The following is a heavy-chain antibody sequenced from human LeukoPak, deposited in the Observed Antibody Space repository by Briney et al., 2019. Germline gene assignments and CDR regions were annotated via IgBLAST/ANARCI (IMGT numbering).Heavy chain of an antibody. CDR3: AKVGPYYYDSSGTVGY. D-gene: IGHD3-22*01. J-gene: IGHJ4*02. V-gene: IGHV3-23*01. CDR2: ISGSGGST. Sequence: GGSLRLSCAASGFTFSSYAMSWVRQAPGKGLEWVSAISGSGGSTYYADSVKGRFTISRDNSKNTLYLQMNSLRAEDTAVYYCAKVGPYYYDSSGTVGYWGQGTLVTVSP. CDR1: GFTFSSYA.